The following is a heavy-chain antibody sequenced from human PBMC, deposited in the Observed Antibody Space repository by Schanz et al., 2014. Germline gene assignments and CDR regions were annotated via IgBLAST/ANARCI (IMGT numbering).Heavy chain of an antibody. J-gene: IGHJ2*01. Sequence: QVHLLESGGGLVEPGGSLRLSCAASGFSFSDYYMSWIRQAPGKGLEWISFINAGSNYINYADSVKGRFTISRDNTKISLFLQRNSLGDDDTAVYYCARNRGGGGQNGYFDVWGRGTLVTVSS. CDR2: INAGSNYI. D-gene: IGHD3-16*01. V-gene: IGHV3-11*03. CDR1: GFSFSDYY. CDR3: ARNRGGGGQNGYFDV.